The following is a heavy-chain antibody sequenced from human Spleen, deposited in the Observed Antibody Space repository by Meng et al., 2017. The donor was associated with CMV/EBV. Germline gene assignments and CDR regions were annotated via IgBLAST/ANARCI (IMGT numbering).Heavy chain of an antibody. D-gene: IGHD6-13*01. V-gene: IGHV4-59*01. J-gene: IGHJ6*02. CDR1: GGSISSYY. CDR3: ARMEDGYSSSARLGMDV. CDR2: IYYSGST. Sequence: SETLSLTCTVSGGSISSYYWSWIRQPPGKGLERIGYIYYSGSTNYNPSLKSRVTISVDTSKNQFSLKLSSVTAADTAVYYCARMEDGYSSSARLGMDVWGQGTTVTVSS.